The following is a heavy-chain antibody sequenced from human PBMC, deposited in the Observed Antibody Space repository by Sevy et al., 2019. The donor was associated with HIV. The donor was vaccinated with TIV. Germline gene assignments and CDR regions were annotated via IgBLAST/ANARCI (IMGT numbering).Heavy chain of an antibody. J-gene: IGHJ3*02. CDR1: GFTFNSYA. V-gene: IGHV3-23*01. Sequence: GGSLRLSCAASGFTFNSYAMNWVRQAPGKGLEWVSAISGPIGDTYYADSVKGRFTISRDNSKNSLYLQMNSLRAEDTAVYYCVKDIIAVVGDAFDIWGQWTMVTVSS. CDR2: ISGPIGDT. CDR3: VKDIIAVVGDAFDI. D-gene: IGHD6-19*01.